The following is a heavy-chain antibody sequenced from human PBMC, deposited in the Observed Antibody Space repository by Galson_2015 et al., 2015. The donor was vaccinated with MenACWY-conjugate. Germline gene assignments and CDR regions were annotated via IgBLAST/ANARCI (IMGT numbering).Heavy chain of an antibody. D-gene: IGHD3-16*01. CDR1: GFTFSSYA. Sequence: SLRLSCAASGFTFSSYAMSWVRQAPGKGLEWVSAISGSGGSTYYADSVKGRFTISRDNSKNTLYLQMNSLRAEDTAVYYCAKPRGGYGLWDYWGQGTLVTVSS. V-gene: IGHV3-23*01. CDR2: ISGSGGST. CDR3: AKPRGGYGLWDY. J-gene: IGHJ4*02.